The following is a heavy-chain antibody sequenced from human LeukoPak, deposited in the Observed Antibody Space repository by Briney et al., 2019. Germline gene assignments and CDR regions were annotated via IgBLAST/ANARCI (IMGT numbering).Heavy chain of an antibody. D-gene: IGHD1-26*01. CDR1: GYTFTGYY. Sequence: ASVKVSRKASGYTFTGYYIHWVRQAPGQGLEWMGWINPNSGGTNYAQKFQGRVTMTRDTSISTAYMELSRLRSDDTAVYYCAGEGVGATPYYYYGMDVWGQGTTVTVSS. CDR2: INPNSGGT. CDR3: AGEGVGATPYYYYGMDV. J-gene: IGHJ6*02. V-gene: IGHV1-2*02.